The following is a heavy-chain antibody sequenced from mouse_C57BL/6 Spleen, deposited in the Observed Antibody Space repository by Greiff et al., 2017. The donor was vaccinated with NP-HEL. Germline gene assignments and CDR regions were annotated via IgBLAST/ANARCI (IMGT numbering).Heavy chain of an antibody. V-gene: IGHV5-4*01. D-gene: IGHD2-5*01. J-gene: IGHJ2*01. CDR2: ISDGGSYT. CDR3: ARDRSNYCFDY. Sequence: EVKVVESGGGLVKPGGSLKLSCAASGFTFSSYAMSWVRQTPEKRLEWVATISDGGSYTYYPDNVKGRFTISRDNAKNNLYLQMSHLKSEDTATYYCARDRSNYCFDYWGQGTTLTVSS. CDR1: GFTFSSYA.